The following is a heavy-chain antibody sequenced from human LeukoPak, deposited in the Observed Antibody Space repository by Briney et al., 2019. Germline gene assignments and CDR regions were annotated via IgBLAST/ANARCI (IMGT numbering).Heavy chain of an antibody. V-gene: IGHV3-21*04. CDR2: ISSSSSYI. Sequence: GGSLRLSCAASGFTFSSYSMNWVRQAPGKGLEWASSISSSSSYIYYADSVKGRFTISRDNAKNSLYLQMNSLRAEDTAVYYCAKEGYSSSWYYFDYWGQGTLVTVSS. CDR3: AKEGYSSSWYYFDY. D-gene: IGHD6-13*01. CDR1: GFTFSSYS. J-gene: IGHJ4*02.